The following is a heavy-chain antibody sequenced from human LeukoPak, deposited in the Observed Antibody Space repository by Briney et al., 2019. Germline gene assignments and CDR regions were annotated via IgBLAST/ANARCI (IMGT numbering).Heavy chain of an antibody. D-gene: IGHD3-10*01. CDR2: ISGSGGST. CDR3: AREYYDSGSYSGNFDY. CDR1: GFTFSSYA. J-gene: IGHJ4*02. V-gene: IGHV3-23*01. Sequence: GGSLRLSCAASGFTFSSYAMSWVRQAPGKGLEWVSAISGSGGSTYYADSVKGRFTISRDNSKNTLYLQMNSLRVEDAAVYYCAREYYDSGSYSGNFDYWGQGTLVTVSS.